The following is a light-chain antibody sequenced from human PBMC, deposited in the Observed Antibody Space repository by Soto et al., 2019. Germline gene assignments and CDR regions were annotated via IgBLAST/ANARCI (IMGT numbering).Light chain of an antibody. V-gene: IGKV3-20*01. Sequence: IVLTQSPGTLSLSLGQIAILSCRASQSVSSSYSAWYQQRPGQAPRLLIYGTSTRATGTPDRFSGSGSGTDFTLTISRLEPEDFAVYYCQQYGSSPLFGPGTKVDIK. CDR2: GTS. CDR1: QSVSSSY. CDR3: QQYGSSPL. J-gene: IGKJ3*01.